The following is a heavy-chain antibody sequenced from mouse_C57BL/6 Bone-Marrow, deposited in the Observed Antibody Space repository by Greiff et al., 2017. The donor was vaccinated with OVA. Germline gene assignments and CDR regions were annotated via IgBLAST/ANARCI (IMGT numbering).Heavy chain of an antibody. CDR2: IYPRSGNT. CDR3: ATTTVVEGY. CDR1: GYTFTSYG. D-gene: IGHD1-1*01. V-gene: IGHV1-81*01. Sequence: VQLQQSGAELARPGASVKLSCKASGYTFTSYGISWVKQRTGQGLEWIVEIYPRSGNTYYNEKFKGKATLTADKSSSTAYMELRSLTSEDSAVYFCATTTVVEGYWGQGTTLTVSS. J-gene: IGHJ2*01.